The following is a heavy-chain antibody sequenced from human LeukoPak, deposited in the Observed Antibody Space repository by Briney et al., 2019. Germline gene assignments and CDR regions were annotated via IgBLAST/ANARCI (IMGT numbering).Heavy chain of an antibody. D-gene: IGHD5-18*01. V-gene: IGHV3-11*01. Sequence: NPGGSLRLSCAASGFTFSDYYMSWIRQAPGKGLEWVSYISSSGSTIYYADSVKGRFTISRDNAKNSLYLQMNSLRAEDTAVYYCTTGTWIQLWLPDYWGQGTLVTVSS. CDR1: GFTFSDYY. J-gene: IGHJ4*02. CDR2: ISSSGSTI. CDR3: TTGTWIQLWLPDY.